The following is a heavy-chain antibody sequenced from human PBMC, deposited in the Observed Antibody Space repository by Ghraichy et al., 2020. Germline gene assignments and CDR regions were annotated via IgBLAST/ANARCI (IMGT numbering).Heavy chain of an antibody. Sequence: SETLSLTCAVSGGSISSSNWWSWVRQPPGKGLEWIGEIYHSGSTNYNPSLKSRVTISVDKSKNQFSLKLSSVTAADTAVYYCARDRPYDPYSSSQVQWFDPWGQGTLVTVSS. CDR3: ARDRPYDPYSSSQVQWFDP. D-gene: IGHD6-13*01. J-gene: IGHJ5*02. V-gene: IGHV4-4*02. CDR2: IYHSGST. CDR1: GGSISSSNW.